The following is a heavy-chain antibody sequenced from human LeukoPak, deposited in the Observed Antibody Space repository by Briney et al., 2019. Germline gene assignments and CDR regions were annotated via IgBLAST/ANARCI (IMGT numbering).Heavy chain of an antibody. D-gene: IGHD1-26*01. Sequence: GGSLRLSCAASGFTFTSYAINWVRQAPGKGLEWVSTISGGGGSTYYADSVKGRITISRGNSKNTLYLQVNSLRAEDTAVYYCAKGGKWDVTPFDYWGQGTLVTVSS. J-gene: IGHJ4*02. V-gene: IGHV3-23*01. CDR1: GFTFTSYA. CDR2: ISGGGGST. CDR3: AKGGKWDVTPFDY.